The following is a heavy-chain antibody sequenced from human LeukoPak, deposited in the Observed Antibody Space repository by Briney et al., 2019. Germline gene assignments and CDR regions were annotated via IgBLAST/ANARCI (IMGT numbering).Heavy chain of an antibody. J-gene: IGHJ5*02. CDR1: GYTFTNYG. V-gene: IGHV1-18*01. CDR3: ATNPSNIAADGSWFDP. Sequence: GASVKVSCKASGYTFTNYGISWVRQAPGQGLKWMGWISPYTDKTKYAQKLQGRLTMTTDTSTGTAYMELKSLRSDDTAVYYCATNPSNIAADGSWFDPWGQGTLVTVSS. D-gene: IGHD6-13*01. CDR2: ISPYTDKT.